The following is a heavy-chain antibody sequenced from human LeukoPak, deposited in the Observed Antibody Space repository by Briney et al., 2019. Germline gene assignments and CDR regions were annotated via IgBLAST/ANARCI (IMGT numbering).Heavy chain of an antibody. D-gene: IGHD6-6*01. CDR3: ARLSYSSSSAADY. CDR2: IYYSGST. V-gene: IGHV4-39*01. J-gene: IGHJ4*02. Sequence: SETLFLTCTVSGGSISSSSYYWGWIRQPPGKGLEWIGSIYYSGSTYYNPSLKSRVTISVDTSKNQFSLKLSSVTAADTAVYYCARLSYSSSSAADYWGQGTLVTVSS. CDR1: GGSISSSSYY.